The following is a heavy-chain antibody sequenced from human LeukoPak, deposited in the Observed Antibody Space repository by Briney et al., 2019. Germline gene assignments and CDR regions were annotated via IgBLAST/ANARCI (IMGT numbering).Heavy chain of an antibody. CDR2: IKQDGSEK. Sequence: HPGGSLRLSCAASGFTFSSYWMSWVRQAPGKGLEWVANIKQDGSEKYYVDSVKGRFTISSDNAKNSLYLQMNSLRAEDTAVYYCASGRDIVVVPAASFDYWGQGTLVTVSS. V-gene: IGHV3-7*01. CDR3: ASGRDIVVVPAASFDY. CDR1: GFTFSSYW. J-gene: IGHJ4*02. D-gene: IGHD2-2*01.